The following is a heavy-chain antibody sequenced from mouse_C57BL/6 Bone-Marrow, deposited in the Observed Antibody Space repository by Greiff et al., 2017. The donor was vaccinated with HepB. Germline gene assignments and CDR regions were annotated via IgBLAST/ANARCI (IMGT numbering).Heavy chain of an antibody. J-gene: IGHJ2*01. CDR3: ARGPLLRGHFDY. CDR1: GYAFSSSW. Sequence: QVQLKQSGPELVKPGASVKISCKASGYAFSSSWMNWVKQRPGKGLEWIGRIYPGDGDTNYNGKFKGKATLTADKSSSTAYMQLSSLTSEDSAVYFCARGPLLRGHFDYWGQGTTLTVSS. D-gene: IGHD1-2*01. V-gene: IGHV1-82*01. CDR2: IYPGDGDT.